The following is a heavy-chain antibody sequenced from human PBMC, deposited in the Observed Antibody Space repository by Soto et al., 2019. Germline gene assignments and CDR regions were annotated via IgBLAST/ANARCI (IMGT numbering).Heavy chain of an antibody. V-gene: IGHV3-21*01. D-gene: IGHD3-10*01. J-gene: IGHJ6*04. CDR1: GFTFSSYS. CDR3: ARDQRVRGGLFPPMGV. CDR2: ISSSSSYI. Sequence: EVQLVESGGGLVKPGGSLRLSCAASGFTFSSYSMNWVRQAPGKGLEWVSSISSSSSYIYYADSVKGRFTISRDNAKNALELEMNSLRAEVTAVYYCARDQRVRGGLFPPMGVWGKGTTVIVSS.